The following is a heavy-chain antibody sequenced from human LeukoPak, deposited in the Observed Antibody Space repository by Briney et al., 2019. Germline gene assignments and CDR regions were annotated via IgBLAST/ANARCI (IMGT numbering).Heavy chain of an antibody. V-gene: IGHV3-33*06. D-gene: IGHD3-9*01. Sequence: GRSLRLSCAASGFTFSSYGMHWVRQAPGKGLEWVAVIWYDGSNKYYADSVKGRFTISRDNSKNTLYLQMNSLRAEDTAVYYCAKDQDYDILTGYLDYWGQGTLVTVSS. CDR1: GFTFSSYG. CDR2: IWYDGSNK. CDR3: AKDQDYDILTGYLDY. J-gene: IGHJ4*02.